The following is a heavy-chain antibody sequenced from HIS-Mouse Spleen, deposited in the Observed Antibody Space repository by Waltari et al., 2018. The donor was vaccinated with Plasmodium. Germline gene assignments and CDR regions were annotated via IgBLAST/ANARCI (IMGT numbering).Heavy chain of an antibody. Sequence: QLQLQESGPGLVKPSETLSLTCTVSGGSISSSSSYWGWIRQPPGKGLEWIGSIYYSGSTYYNPSLKSRVTISVDTSKNQFSLKLSSVTAADTAVYYCAREKYSNYFDYWGQGTLVTVSS. J-gene: IGHJ4*02. D-gene: IGHD4-4*01. CDR2: IYYSGST. CDR1: GGSISSSSSY. V-gene: IGHV4-39*07. CDR3: AREKYSNYFDY.